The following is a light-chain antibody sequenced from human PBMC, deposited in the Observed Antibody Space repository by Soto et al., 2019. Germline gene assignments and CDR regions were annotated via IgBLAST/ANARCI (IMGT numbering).Light chain of an antibody. CDR3: CSYAGSSTFV. Sequence: QYVLTQPASVSGSPGQSITISCTGTSTSVGSYNLVSWYQQHPGKAPKLMIYEGSKRPSGVSNRFSGSKSGNTVSLTISGLQAEDEADYYCCSYAGSSTFVFGGGTKLTVL. V-gene: IGLV2-23*03. CDR2: EGS. J-gene: IGLJ2*01. CDR1: STSVGSYNL.